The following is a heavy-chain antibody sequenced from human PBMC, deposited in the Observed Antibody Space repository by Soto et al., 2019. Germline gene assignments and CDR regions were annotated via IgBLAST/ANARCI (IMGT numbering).Heavy chain of an antibody. CDR1: GGTFSSYT. CDR2: IIPILGIA. V-gene: IGHV1-69*02. Sequence: QVQLVQSGAEVKKPGSSVKVSCKASGGTFSSYTISWARQAPGQGLDWMGSIIPILGIADYAQKFQGRDTITAHKSTSTAYMELSSLRSEDTAVYYCARAGENYLTGHYYYYGMDVWGQGTTVTVSS. D-gene: IGHD1-7*01. CDR3: ARAGENYLTGHYYYYGMDV. J-gene: IGHJ6*02.